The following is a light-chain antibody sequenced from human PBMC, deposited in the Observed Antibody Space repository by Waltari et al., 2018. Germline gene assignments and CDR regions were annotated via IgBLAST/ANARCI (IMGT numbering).Light chain of an antibody. CDR2: DQN. CDR3: HSRDASGVGGA. J-gene: IGLJ2*01. Sequence: TQDPAVSVAVGQTVRITCQGDSLSSYHSSWYQQRPGPAPKLLIYDQNNRPSGVPGRFSGSSSDNTASLTITGAQAEDEAYYYCHSRDASGVGGAFGGGTKLTVL. CDR1: SLSSYH. V-gene: IGLV3-19*01.